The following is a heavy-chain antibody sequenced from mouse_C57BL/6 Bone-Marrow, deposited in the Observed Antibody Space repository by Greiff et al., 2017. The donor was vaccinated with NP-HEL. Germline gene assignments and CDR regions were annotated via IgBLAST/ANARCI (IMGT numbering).Heavy chain of an antibody. CDR3: GTAQAKEDY. CDR1: GYTFTSYW. Sequence: VQLQQPGAELVMPGASVKLSCKASGYTFTSYWMHWVKQRPGQGLEWIGEIDPSDSYTNYNQKFKGKSTLTVDKTSNTAYMQLSSLTSENSAVYFWGTAQAKEDYWGQGTSVTVSS. V-gene: IGHV1-69*01. J-gene: IGHJ4*01. CDR2: IDPSDSYT. D-gene: IGHD3-2*02.